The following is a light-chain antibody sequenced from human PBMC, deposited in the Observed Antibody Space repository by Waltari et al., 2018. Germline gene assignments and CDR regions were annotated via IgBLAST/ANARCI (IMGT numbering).Light chain of an antibody. Sequence: DIQMTQSPSSVSASVGDRVTITCGASQAISSWLAWYQQKPGKATKLLIYDASSLQSGVPSRFSGSGFGTDFTLTISSLQPEDFATYFCQQFDTFPLTFGQGTRLEIK. CDR1: QAISSW. J-gene: IGKJ5*01. CDR2: DAS. CDR3: QQFDTFPLT. V-gene: IGKV1-12*01.